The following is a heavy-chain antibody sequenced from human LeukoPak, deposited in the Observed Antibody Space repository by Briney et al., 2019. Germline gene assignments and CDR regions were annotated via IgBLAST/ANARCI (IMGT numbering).Heavy chain of an antibody. V-gene: IGHV1-2*02. D-gene: IGHD5-18*01. CDR2: INPNSGGT. J-gene: IGHJ4*02. Sequence: ASVKVSCKASGYTFTGYYMRWVRQAPGQGLEWMGWINPNSGGTNYAQKFQGRVTMTRDTSISTAYMELSRLRSDDTAVYYCASLGGSYGYPFDYWGQGTLVTVSS. CDR1: GYTFTGYY. CDR3: ASLGGSYGYPFDY.